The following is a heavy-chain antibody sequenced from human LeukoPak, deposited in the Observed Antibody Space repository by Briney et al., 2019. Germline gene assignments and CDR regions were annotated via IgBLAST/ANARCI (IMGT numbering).Heavy chain of an antibody. J-gene: IGHJ6*02. V-gene: IGHV1-8*01. Sequence: ASVTVSCKASGYTFTSYDINWVRQATGQGLEWMGWKNPNSGRTGLAQKFQGRLTMTMNTAISTAYMELSSLTSEDTVVYYCARGRVTTHGMDVWGQGTTVTVSS. CDR2: KNPNSGRT. D-gene: IGHD4-11*01. CDR3: ARGRVTTHGMDV. CDR1: GYTFTSYD.